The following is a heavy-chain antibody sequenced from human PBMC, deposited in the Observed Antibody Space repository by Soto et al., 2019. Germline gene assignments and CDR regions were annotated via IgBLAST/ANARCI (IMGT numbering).Heavy chain of an antibody. V-gene: IGHV4-59*08. CDR1: GGSISSDY. CDR3: ARRYGYSFDY. J-gene: IGHJ4*02. Sequence: SETLSLTCTVSGGSISSDYWSWIRQPPGKGLEWIGYIYYGGSTHSNPSLKSRVIISLDTSKNQFSLKLSSVTAADTAVYHCARRYGYSFDYWGQGTLVTSPQ. CDR2: IYYGGST. D-gene: IGHD1-1*01.